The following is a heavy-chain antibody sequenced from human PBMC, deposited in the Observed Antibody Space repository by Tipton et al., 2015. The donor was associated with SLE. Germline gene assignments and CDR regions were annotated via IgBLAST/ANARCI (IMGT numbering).Heavy chain of an antibody. CDR2: VYYTGSA. Sequence: TLSLTCTVSGGSISSYYWSWIRQPPGKGLEWIGYVYYTGSANYNPSLKSRVSISVDTSENHISLRLSSLTAADTALYYCARGRVDYIRGTYRPSSFDYWGQGTQVTVSA. CDR3: ARGRVDYIRGTYRPSSFDY. V-gene: IGHV4-59*12. D-gene: IGHD3-16*02. CDR1: GGSISSYY. J-gene: IGHJ4*02.